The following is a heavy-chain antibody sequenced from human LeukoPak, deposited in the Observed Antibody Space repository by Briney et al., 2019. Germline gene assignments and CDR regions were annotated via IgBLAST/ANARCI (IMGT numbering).Heavy chain of an antibody. D-gene: IGHD1-26*01. CDR3: AKDIGATQTRTDAFDI. J-gene: IGHJ3*02. V-gene: IGHV3-43*02. Sequence: GGSLRLSCAASGFSFSSFAMNWVRQAPGKGLEWVSTISGSGGSTYYADSVKGRFTISRDNSKNSLYLQMNSLRTEDTALYYCAKDIGATQTRTDAFDIWGQGTMVTVSS. CDR2: ISGSGGST. CDR1: GFSFSSFA.